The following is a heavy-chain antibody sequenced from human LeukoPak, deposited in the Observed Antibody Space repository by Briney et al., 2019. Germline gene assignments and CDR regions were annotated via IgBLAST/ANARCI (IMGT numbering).Heavy chain of an antibody. CDR1: GFTFSSYA. CDR3: AKVHIVVVIAPNWFDP. D-gene: IGHD2-21*01. V-gene: IGHV3-23*01. CDR2: MSSSGGDT. J-gene: IGHJ5*02. Sequence: GGSLRLSCAVSGFTFSSYAMSWVRQAPGKGLEWVSAMSSSGGDTSYADSVKGRFTISRDNSKNTLYLQMNSLRAEDTAVYYCAKVHIVVVIAPNWFDPWGQGTLVTVSS.